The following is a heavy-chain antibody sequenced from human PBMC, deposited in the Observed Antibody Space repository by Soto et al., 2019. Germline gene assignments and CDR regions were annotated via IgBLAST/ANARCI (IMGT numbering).Heavy chain of an antibody. J-gene: IGHJ4*02. V-gene: IGHV3-49*04. CDR2: IRSSTFGGTK. Sequence: GGSLRLSCTASGFTFGDYAMSWVRQAPGKGLEWVGFIRSSTFGGTKEYAASVKGRFTISRDDSKSIAYLQMNSLKTEDTAVYYCTRDHSSSWKTFDYWGQGTLVTVSS. CDR3: TRDHSSSWKTFDY. D-gene: IGHD6-13*01. CDR1: GFTFGDYA.